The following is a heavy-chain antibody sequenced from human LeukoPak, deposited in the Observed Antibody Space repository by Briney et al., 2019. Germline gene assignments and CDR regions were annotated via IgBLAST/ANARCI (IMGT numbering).Heavy chain of an antibody. CDR1: GGSFSGYY. CDR3: ATPYDSSGSHYAFDI. Sequence: SETLSLTCAVYGGSFSGYYWSWIRQPPGKGLEWIGEINHSGSTNYNPSLKSRVTISVDTSKNQFSLMLSSVTAADTAVYYCATPYDSSGSHYAFDIWVQGKMVTVS. V-gene: IGHV4-34*01. J-gene: IGHJ3*02. D-gene: IGHD3-22*01. CDR2: INHSGST.